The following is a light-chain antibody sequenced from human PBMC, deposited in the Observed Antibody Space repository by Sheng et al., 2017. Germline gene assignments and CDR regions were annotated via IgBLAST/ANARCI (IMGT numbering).Light chain of an antibody. CDR2: AAS. CDR1: QSVGSNY. V-gene: IGKV3-20*01. J-gene: IGKJ2*03. Sequence: EIVLTQSPGILSLSPGERATLSCRASQSVGSNYVAWYQQKPGQAPRLLIFAASSRATGIPDRFSGSGSGTDFTLTITRLEPEDFAVYYCHQYGSSPPFSFGQGTKLEI. CDR3: HQYGSSPPFS.